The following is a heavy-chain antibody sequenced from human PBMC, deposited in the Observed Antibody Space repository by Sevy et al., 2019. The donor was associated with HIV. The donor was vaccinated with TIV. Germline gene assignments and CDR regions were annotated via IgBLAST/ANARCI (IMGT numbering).Heavy chain of an antibody. J-gene: IGHJ6*03. D-gene: IGHD3-10*01. V-gene: IGHV1-18*04. CDR3: ASANYYCSGSYYRRYYMDV. CDR2: ISAYNGNT. Sequence: ASVKVSCKASGYTFTSYGISWVRQAPGQGLEWMGWISAYNGNTNYAQKLQGRVTMTTDTSTSTAYMELRSLRSDDTAGYNCASANYYCSGSYYRRYYMDVWGKGTTVTVSS. CDR1: GYTFTSYG.